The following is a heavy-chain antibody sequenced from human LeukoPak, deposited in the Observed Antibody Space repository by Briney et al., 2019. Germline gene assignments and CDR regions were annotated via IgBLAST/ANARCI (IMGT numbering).Heavy chain of an antibody. Sequence: PGGSLRLSCAASGFTVSSNYMNWVRQAPGKGLEWVSVIFGGGSTYYADSVKGRFTISRDNSKNTMYLQMNSLRAEDTALYYCARDSGYGYNTFPTADYWGQGILVTVSS. D-gene: IGHD5-24*01. J-gene: IGHJ4*02. CDR2: IFGGGST. V-gene: IGHV3-66*01. CDR3: ARDSGYGYNTFPTADY. CDR1: GFTVSSNY.